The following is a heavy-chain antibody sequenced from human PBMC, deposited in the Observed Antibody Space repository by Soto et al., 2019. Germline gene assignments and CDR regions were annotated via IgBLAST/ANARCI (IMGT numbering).Heavy chain of an antibody. CDR2: ISAYNGNT. Sequence: GASVKVSCKASGYTFTSYGISWVRQAPGQGLEWMGWISAYNGNTNYAQKLQGRVTMTTDTSTSTAYMELRSLRSDDTAVYYCARDWGYGDHDRDYYYGMDVWGQGTTVTVSS. CDR1: GYTFTSYG. CDR3: ARDWGYGDHDRDYYYGMDV. D-gene: IGHD4-17*01. V-gene: IGHV1-18*01. J-gene: IGHJ6*02.